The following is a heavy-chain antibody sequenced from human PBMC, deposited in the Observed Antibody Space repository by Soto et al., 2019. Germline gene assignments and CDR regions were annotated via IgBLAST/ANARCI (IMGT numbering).Heavy chain of an antibody. V-gene: IGHV4-59*01. CDR1: GGSISSYY. CDR2: IYYSGST. D-gene: IGHD4-17*01. Sequence: SETLSLTCTVSGGSISSYYWSWIRQPPGKGLEWIGYIYYSGSTNYNPSLKSRVTISVDTSKNQFSLKLSSVTAADTAVYYCARDRQDYGDPEGAFDYWGQGTLVTVSS. CDR3: ARDRQDYGDPEGAFDY. J-gene: IGHJ4*02.